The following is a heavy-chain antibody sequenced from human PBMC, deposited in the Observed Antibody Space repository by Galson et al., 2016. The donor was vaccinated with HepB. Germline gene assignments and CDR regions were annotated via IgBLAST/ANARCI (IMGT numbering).Heavy chain of an antibody. V-gene: IGHV1-69*13. CDR1: GGTFNSYI. CDR3: ARSYYTSTEGYRPFDS. Sequence: SVKVSCKAFGGTFNSYIINWVRQAPGQGLEWIGGIIPIFGKRNYAQNFQGRVTITADESTNTASMELISLRSEDTAAYFCARSYYTSTEGYRPFDSWSQGTLVTVSS. D-gene: IGHD3-3*01. J-gene: IGHJ4*02. CDR2: IIPIFGKR.